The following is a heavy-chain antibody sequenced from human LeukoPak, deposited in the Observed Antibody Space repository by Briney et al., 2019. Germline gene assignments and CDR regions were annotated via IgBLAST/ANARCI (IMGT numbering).Heavy chain of an antibody. CDR1: GGTFSSYA. Sequence: GASVKVSCKASGGTFSSYAISWVRQAPGQGLEWMGRIIPILGIANYAQKFQGRVTITADKSTSTAYMELSSLRSEDTAVYYCASSGYGDYGFDYWGQGTLVTVSS. CDR3: ASSGYGDYGFDY. D-gene: IGHD4-17*01. J-gene: IGHJ4*02. V-gene: IGHV1-69*04. CDR2: IIPILGIA.